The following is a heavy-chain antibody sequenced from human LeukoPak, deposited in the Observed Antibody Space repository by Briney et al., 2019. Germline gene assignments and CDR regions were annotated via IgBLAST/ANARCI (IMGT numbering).Heavy chain of an antibody. Sequence: GGSLRLSCAASGFTFSSYGMKWVRQAPGKGLEWVSYISSSGSIIYYADSVRGRFTISRDSAKNSLYLQMNSLRAEDTAVYYCARGGTYNDPSDRPTDYWGQGTLVTVSS. CDR1: GFTFSSYG. J-gene: IGHJ4*02. V-gene: IGHV3-48*03. D-gene: IGHD3-3*01. CDR2: ISSSGSII. CDR3: ARGGTYNDPSDRPTDY.